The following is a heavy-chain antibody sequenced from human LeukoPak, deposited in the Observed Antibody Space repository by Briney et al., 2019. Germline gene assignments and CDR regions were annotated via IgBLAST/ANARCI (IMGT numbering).Heavy chain of an antibody. CDR3: ARDLRIRKGSRGWFDAFDI. V-gene: IGHV3-66*01. CDR2: IYSGGST. Sequence: GGSLRLSCAASGFTVSSNYMSWVRQAPGKGLEWVSVIYSGGSTYYADSVKGRFTISRDNSKNTLYLQMNSLRAEDTAVYYCARDLRIRKGSRGWFDAFDIWGQGTMVTVSS. CDR1: GFTVSSNY. D-gene: IGHD6-19*01. J-gene: IGHJ3*02.